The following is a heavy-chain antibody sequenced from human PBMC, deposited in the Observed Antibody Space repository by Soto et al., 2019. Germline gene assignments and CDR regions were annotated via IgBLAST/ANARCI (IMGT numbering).Heavy chain of an antibody. V-gene: IGHV1-69*13. J-gene: IGHJ4*02. D-gene: IGHD1-26*01. Sequence: SVKCSFKASGYTFSSYAISWLGQAPVQVLDCIVGIIPFFNTPNYAQKFQGRVTINADESTSTAYMELSSLRSEDTAIYYCERESAYGGSPLAFDSWAQGTMVPVSS. CDR3: ERESAYGGSPLAFDS. CDR1: GYTFSSYA. CDR2: IIPFFNTP.